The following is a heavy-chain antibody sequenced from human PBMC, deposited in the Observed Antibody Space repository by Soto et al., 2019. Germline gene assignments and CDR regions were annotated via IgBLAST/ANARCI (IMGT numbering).Heavy chain of an antibody. CDR3: AAVSGSAKIYYYGSGSSRMDV. Sequence: KASETLSLTGTVSGGSISSSSYYWGWIRQAPGKGLEWIGSIYYSGSTYYNPSLKSRVTISVDTSKNQFSLRLSSVTAADTAVYYFAAVSGSAKIYYYGSGSSRMDVFGQGTTVTFSS. J-gene: IGHJ6*02. CDR2: IYYSGST. CDR1: GGSISSSSYY. D-gene: IGHD3-10*01. V-gene: IGHV4-39*01.